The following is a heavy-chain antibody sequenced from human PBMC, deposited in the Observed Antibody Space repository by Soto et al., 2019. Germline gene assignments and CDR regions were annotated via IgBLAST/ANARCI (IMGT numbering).Heavy chain of an antibody. D-gene: IGHD6-13*01. V-gene: IGHV4-59*01. CDR1: GGSISSYY. CDR2: IYYSWST. Sequence: SETLSLTCTVSGGSISSYYWSWIRQPPGKGLEWIGYIYYSWSTNYNPSLKSRVTISVDTSKNQFSLKLSSVTAADTAVYYCASSESSWYYFEYWGQGTLVTVSS. J-gene: IGHJ4*02. CDR3: ASSESSWYYFEY.